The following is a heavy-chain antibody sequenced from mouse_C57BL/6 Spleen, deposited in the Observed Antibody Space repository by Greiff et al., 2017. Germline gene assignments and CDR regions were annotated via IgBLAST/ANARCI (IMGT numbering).Heavy chain of an antibody. Sequence: EVKLEESGGGLVQPGGSLSLSCAASGFTFTDYYMSWVRQPPGKALEWLGFIRNKANGYTTEYSASVKGRFTISRDNSQSILYLQMNALRAEDSATYYCARYDYPSFAYWGQGTLVTVSA. CDR1: GFTFTDYY. J-gene: IGHJ3*01. D-gene: IGHD1-1*02. CDR2: IRNKANGYTT. V-gene: IGHV7-3*01. CDR3: ARYDYPSFAY.